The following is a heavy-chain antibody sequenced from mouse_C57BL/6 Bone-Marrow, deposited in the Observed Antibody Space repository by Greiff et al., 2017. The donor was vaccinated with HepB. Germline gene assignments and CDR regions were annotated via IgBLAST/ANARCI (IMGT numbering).Heavy chain of an antibody. CDR2: ISGGGGNT. D-gene: IGHD3-1*01. CDR3: ARHNRGILTY. J-gene: IGHJ3*01. V-gene: IGHV5-9*01. Sequence: EVKLMESGGGLVKPGGSLKLSCAASGFTFSSYTMSWVRQTPEKRLKWVAIISGGGGNTYYPDSVKGRFTISRDNAKNTLYLQMSSLRSEDTALYYCARHNRGILTYWGQGTLVTVSA. CDR1: GFTFSSYT.